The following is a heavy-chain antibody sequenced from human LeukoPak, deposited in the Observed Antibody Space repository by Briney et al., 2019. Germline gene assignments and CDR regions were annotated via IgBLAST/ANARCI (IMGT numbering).Heavy chain of an antibody. CDR1: GGSISSGGYS. V-gene: IGHV4-30-2*01. D-gene: IGHD4-11*01. J-gene: IGHJ4*02. Sequence: SETLSLTCAVSGGSISSGGYSWSWIRQPPGKGLEWIGYIYHSGSTYYNPSLKSRVTISVDRSKNQFSLKLSSVTAADTAVYYCARAVTTRGYYFDYWGQGTLVAVAS. CDR3: ARAVTTRGYYFDY. CDR2: IYHSGST.